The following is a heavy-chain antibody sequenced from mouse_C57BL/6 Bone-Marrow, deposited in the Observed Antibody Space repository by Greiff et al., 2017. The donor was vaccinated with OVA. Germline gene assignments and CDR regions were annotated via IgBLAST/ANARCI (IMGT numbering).Heavy chain of an antibody. D-gene: IGHD2-1*01. V-gene: IGHV14-4*01. CDR1: GFNIKDDY. J-gene: IGHJ3*01. Sequence: EVQLQESGAELVRPGASVKLSCTASGFNIKDDYMHWVKQRPEQGLEWIGWIDPENGDTEYASKFQGKATITADTSSNTAYLQLSSLTSEDTAVYYCTPDLLPFAYWGQGTLVTVSA. CDR3: TPDLLPFAY. CDR2: IDPENGDT.